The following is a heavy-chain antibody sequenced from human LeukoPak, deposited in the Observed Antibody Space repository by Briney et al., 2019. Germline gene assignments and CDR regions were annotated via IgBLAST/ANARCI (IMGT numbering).Heavy chain of an antibody. V-gene: IGHV3-23*01. J-gene: IGHJ4*02. CDR2: ISISGSKT. Sequence: WGSLRLFCAASEFDFSSHAMTWVRQAPGKGLEWVSAISISGSKTYYADSVKGRFTISRDNSKNTLYLQMNSLRAEDTAVYYCANEIRPNDYWGQGTLVTVSS. CDR1: EFDFSSHA. D-gene: IGHD4-17*01. CDR3: ANEIRPNDY.